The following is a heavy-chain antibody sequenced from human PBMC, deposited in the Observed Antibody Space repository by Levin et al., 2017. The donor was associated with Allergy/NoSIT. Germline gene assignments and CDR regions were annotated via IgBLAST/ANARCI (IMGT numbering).Heavy chain of an antibody. Sequence: PGGSLRLSCAASGFTVSSKYMSWVRQAPGKGLEWVSVIYSGGSTYYADSVKGRFTIPRDNSKNTLYLQMNSLRAADTAVYYCAGALRDDYGDYFGNWVQGTLVTVS. CDR3: AGALRDDYGDYFGN. CDR2: IYSGGST. CDR1: GFTVSSKY. D-gene: IGHD4-17*01. V-gene: IGHV3-66*01. J-gene: IGHJ4*02.